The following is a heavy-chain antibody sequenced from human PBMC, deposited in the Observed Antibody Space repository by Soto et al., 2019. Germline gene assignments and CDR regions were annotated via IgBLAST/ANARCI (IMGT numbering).Heavy chain of an antibody. D-gene: IGHD3-10*01. Sequence: SETLSLTCTVSGGSMNNNFWTWIRQTPGKGLEWIGYISYSGSTNYNPSLQSRLTMSLDKIKNQFSLNLRSVTAADTALYYCARHGVNSPIHVWGQGTMVTVSS. V-gene: IGHV4-59*01. CDR3: ARHGVNSPIHV. CDR2: ISYSGST. CDR1: GGSMNNNF. J-gene: IGHJ3*01.